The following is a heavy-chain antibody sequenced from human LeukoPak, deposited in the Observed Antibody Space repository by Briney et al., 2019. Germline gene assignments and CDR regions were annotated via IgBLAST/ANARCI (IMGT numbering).Heavy chain of an antibody. D-gene: IGHD2-15*01. V-gene: IGHV3-30*18. CDR1: GFTFSSYG. Sequence: GRSLRLSCAASGFTFSSYGMHWVRQAPGKGLEWVAVISYDGSNKYYADSVKGRFTISRDNSKNTLYLQMNSLRAEDTAMYYCAKGYCSGGSCYWKVLGLDYWGQGTLVTVSS. J-gene: IGHJ4*02. CDR2: ISYDGSNK. CDR3: AKGYCSGGSCYWKVLGLDY.